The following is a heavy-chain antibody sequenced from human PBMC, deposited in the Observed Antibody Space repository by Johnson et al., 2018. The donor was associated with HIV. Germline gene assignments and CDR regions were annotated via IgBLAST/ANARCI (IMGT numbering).Heavy chain of an antibody. Sequence: VQLVESGGGLVQPGGSLRLSCAASGFTFSHYDMHWVRQVTGKGLEWVSAIGTGGDTYYPGSVKGRFTISRENAKNSLFLQMNSLSAGDTAVYYCARAKVVRGAEGWAFDIWGQGTMVTVSS. CDR1: GFTFSHYD. V-gene: IGHV3-13*01. D-gene: IGHD3-10*01. CDR3: ARAKVVRGAEGWAFDI. J-gene: IGHJ3*02. CDR2: IGTGGDT.